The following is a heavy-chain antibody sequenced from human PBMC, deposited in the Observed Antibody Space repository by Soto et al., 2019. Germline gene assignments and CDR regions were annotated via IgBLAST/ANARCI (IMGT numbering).Heavy chain of an antibody. CDR3: ARESEDLTSNFDY. Sequence: EGSLRLSCAASGFTYTRYSMNWVRQAPGKGLEWVSSISSTTNYIYYGDSMKGRFTISRDNAKNSLYLEMNSLRAEDTAVYYCARESEDLTSNFDYWGQGTLVTVSS. V-gene: IGHV3-21*06. J-gene: IGHJ4*02. CDR1: GFTYTRYS. CDR2: ISSTTNYI.